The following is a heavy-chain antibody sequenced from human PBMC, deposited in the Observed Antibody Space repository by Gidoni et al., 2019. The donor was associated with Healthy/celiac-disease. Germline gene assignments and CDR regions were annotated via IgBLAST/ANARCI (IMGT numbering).Heavy chain of an antibody. CDR3: ARRGVVVAATTLDYNWFDP. Sequence: QVQLQESGPGLVKPSETLSLTCTVSGGSISSYYWSWIRQPPGKGLEWIGYIYYSGSTNYNPSLKSRVTISVDTSKNQFSLKLSSVTAADTAVYYCARRGVVVAATTLDYNWFDPWGQGTLVTVSS. V-gene: IGHV4-59*01. D-gene: IGHD2-15*01. CDR1: GGSISSYY. J-gene: IGHJ5*02. CDR2: IYYSGST.